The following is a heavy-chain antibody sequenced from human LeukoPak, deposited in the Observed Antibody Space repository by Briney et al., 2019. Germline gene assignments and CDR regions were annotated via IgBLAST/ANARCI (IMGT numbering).Heavy chain of an antibody. J-gene: IGHJ4*02. CDR3: ARRFDS. Sequence: GGSLRLSCAASGFTFSSFAMNWVRQAPGKGLEWVSYISSSGNTIYYADSVKGRFTISRDNARNSLYLQMNGLRAEDTALYYCARRFDSWGQGTLVTVSS. V-gene: IGHV3-48*03. CDR2: ISSSGNTI. CDR1: GFTFSSFA.